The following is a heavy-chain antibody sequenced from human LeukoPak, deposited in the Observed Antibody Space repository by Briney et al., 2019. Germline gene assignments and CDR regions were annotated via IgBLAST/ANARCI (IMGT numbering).Heavy chain of an antibody. Sequence: ASVKVSCKASGGTFSSYAISWVRQAPGQGLEWMGVINPSGGSTSYAQKFQGRVTMTRDTSTSTVYMELSGLRSEDTAVYYCAREFGCSYGYRPYYYFVYWGQGTLVTVSS. V-gene: IGHV1-46*01. CDR2: INPSGGST. CDR1: GGTFSSYA. CDR3: AREFGCSYGYRPYYYFVY. J-gene: IGHJ4*02. D-gene: IGHD5-18*01.